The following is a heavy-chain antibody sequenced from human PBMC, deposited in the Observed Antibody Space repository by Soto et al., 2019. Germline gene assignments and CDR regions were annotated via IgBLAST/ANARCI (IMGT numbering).Heavy chain of an antibody. CDR2: ITSSGGGT. Sequence: PGGSLRLSCAASGFTFSAYVMSWVRQAPGKGLEWVSSITSSGGGTYHADSVKGRFTVSRDNSKNTVYLQMNSLRDEDTAVSYCAKITAAWDQGALVKVSS. CDR3: AKITAA. V-gene: IGHV3-23*01. J-gene: IGHJ4*02. CDR1: GFTFSAYV. D-gene: IGHD6-13*01.